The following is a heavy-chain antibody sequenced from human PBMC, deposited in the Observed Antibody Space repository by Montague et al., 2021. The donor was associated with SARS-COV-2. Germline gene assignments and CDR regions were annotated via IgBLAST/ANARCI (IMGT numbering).Heavy chain of an antibody. CDR3: ARGPFWSAAPDY. CDR2: IYYSGNT. Sequence: SETLSLTCTLSGGSISTYYWNWIRQPPGKGLEWIGYIYYSGNTYYNPSPKSRATISVETSKNQFSLSLTSVTAADTAVYYCARGPFWSAAPDYWGQGILVTVSS. CDR1: GGSISTYY. D-gene: IGHD3-3*01. J-gene: IGHJ4*02. V-gene: IGHV4-59*01.